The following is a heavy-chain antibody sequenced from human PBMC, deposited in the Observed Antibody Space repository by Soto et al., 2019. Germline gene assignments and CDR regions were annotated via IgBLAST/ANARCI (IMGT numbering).Heavy chain of an antibody. V-gene: IGHV3-23*01. D-gene: IGHD3-3*01. Sequence: PGGYLRLSCAASGFSFGSYALSWVRQAPGKGLEWVSTISGSDGKTFYADSVKGRFSISRDTSQSTLYLQMSSLRADDTAMYYCARWSYLDYWGQGTRVTVSS. CDR1: GFSFGSYA. CDR2: ISGSDGKT. CDR3: ARWSYLDY. J-gene: IGHJ4*02.